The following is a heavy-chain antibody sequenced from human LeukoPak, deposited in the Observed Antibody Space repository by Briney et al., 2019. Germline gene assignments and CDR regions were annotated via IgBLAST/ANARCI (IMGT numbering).Heavy chain of an antibody. J-gene: IGHJ3*02. Sequence: GGSLRLSCAASGFTFSSYGMHWVRQAPGKGLEWVAFIRYDGSNKYYTDSVEGRFTISRDNSKNTLYLQMNSLRAEDTAVYYCASLAVAGTGDDAFDIWGQGTMVTVSS. V-gene: IGHV3-30*02. CDR2: IRYDGSNK. CDR1: GFTFSSYG. CDR3: ASLAVAGTGDDAFDI. D-gene: IGHD6-19*01.